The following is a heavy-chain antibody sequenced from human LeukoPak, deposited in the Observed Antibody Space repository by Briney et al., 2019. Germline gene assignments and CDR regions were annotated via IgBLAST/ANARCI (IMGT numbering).Heavy chain of an antibody. CDR3: AKAWKQQLIRNYFDY. V-gene: IGHV3-33*06. CDR1: GFTFSSYG. J-gene: IGHJ4*02. D-gene: IGHD6-13*01. CDR2: IWYDGSNK. Sequence: GGSLRLSCAASGFTFSSYGMHWVRQAPGKGLEWVAVIWYDGSNKYYADSVKGRFTISRDNSKNTLYLQMNSLRAEDTAVFYCAKAWKQQLIRNYFDYWGQGTLVTVSS.